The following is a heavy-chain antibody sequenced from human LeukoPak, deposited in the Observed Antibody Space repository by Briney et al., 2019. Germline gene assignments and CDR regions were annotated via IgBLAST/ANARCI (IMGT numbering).Heavy chain of an antibody. CDR3: ARRHGGDAFDI. CDR1: GFTFSNYS. V-gene: IGHV3-21*01. J-gene: IGHJ3*02. CDR2: ISSSSSYI. Sequence: GGSLRLSFPASGFTFSNYSRNWVRQPPGKGLEWVSSISSSSSYIYYAASVKGRFTISRDNAKNSLYLQMNSLRAEDTAVYYCARRHGGDAFDIWGQGTMVTVSS.